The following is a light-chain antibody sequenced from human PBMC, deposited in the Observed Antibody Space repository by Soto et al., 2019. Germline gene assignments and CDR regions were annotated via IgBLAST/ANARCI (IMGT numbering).Light chain of an antibody. CDR1: QTIRSH. CDR3: QQYGISHIT. V-gene: IGKV1-39*01. Sequence: DIQMTQFPLSLSASVGDRVTITCRASQTIRSHLNWYQQKPGEAPKIVIYATSTLQSGVPSRFSGSVSGTDFTLTISRLEPEDFAVYYCQQYGISHITFGQGTRLEIK. J-gene: IGKJ5*01. CDR2: ATS.